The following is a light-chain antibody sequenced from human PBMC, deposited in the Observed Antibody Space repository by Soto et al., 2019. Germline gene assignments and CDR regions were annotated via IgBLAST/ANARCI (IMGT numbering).Light chain of an antibody. J-gene: IGKJ1*01. CDR3: QQYSNWPRT. Sequence: EIVMTQFPATLSVSPGERATLSCRASQSVRSNLAWYQQKPGQAPRLLIFAASTRATVIPARFRGSGSGTEFTLTISELQSEDFAVYYCQQYSNWPRTFGQGTKVDIK. CDR1: QSVRSN. CDR2: AAS. V-gene: IGKV3-15*01.